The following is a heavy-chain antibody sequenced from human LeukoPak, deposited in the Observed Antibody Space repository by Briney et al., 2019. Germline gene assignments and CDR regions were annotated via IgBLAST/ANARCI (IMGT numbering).Heavy chain of an antibody. D-gene: IGHD6-19*01. CDR2: ISGSGSST. J-gene: IGHJ4*02. CDR3: AKSPYSSGWPPFDY. Sequence: GGSLRLSCTASGFSFSSYPIHWVRQAPGKGLEWVSAISGSGSSTYYADSVKGRFTISRDNSKNTLYLQMNSLRAEDTAVYYCAKSPYSSGWPPFDYWGQGTLVTVSS. CDR1: GFSFSSYP. V-gene: IGHV3-23*01.